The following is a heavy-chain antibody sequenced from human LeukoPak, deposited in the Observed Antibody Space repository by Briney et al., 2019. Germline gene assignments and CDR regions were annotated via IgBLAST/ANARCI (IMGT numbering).Heavy chain of an antibody. CDR3: ARARWGYCSSTSCQSPYYYYYMDV. CDR2: IIPIFGTA. J-gene: IGHJ6*03. CDR1: GGTFSSYA. D-gene: IGHD2-2*01. Sequence: ASVKVSCKASGGTFSSYAISWVRQAPGQGLEWMGGIIPIFGTANYAQKFQGRVTITADESTSTAYMELSSLRSEDTAVYYCARARWGYCSSTSCQSPYYYYYMDVWGKGTTVTISS. V-gene: IGHV1-69*13.